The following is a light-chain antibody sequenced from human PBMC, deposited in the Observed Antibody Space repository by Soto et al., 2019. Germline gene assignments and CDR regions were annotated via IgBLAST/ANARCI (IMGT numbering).Light chain of an antibody. Sequence: EIQMTQSPSSLSASLGDRVTITCQASQYINDYSNWYQQKPGKAPRLLIYGASFLEVGVPSRFSGSGSGTEFTITISRRQPEDVATYYCQQYNSLPYTFGQGTRLEIK. J-gene: IGKJ2*01. CDR2: GAS. CDR1: QYINDY. CDR3: QQYNSLPYT. V-gene: IGKV1-33*01.